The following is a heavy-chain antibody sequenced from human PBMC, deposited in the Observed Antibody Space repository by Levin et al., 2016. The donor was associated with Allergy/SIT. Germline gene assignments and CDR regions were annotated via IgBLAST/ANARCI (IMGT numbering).Heavy chain of an antibody. Sequence: GGSLRLSCKGSGYSFTSYWIGWVRQKPGKGLEWMGIMSPRDSNTRYSQSFQGQVTISADKSISTAYLQWTSLQASDTGIYYCASHRRAYCDGTDCHVAFDIWGQGTMVTVSS. CDR1: GYSFTSYW. CDR2: MSPRDSNT. D-gene: IGHD2-21*01. CDR3: ASHRRAYCDGTDCHVAFDI. J-gene: IGHJ3*02. V-gene: IGHV5-51*01.